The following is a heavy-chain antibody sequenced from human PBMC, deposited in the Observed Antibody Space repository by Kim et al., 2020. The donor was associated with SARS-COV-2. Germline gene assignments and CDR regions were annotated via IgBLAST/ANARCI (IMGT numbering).Heavy chain of an antibody. CDR2: ISYDGSNK. Sequence: GGSLRLSCAASGFTFSNYAFHWVRQAPGKGLEWVAIISYDGSNKNYADSVKGRFLISRDNSRNTLFLQMNSLRAEDTAVYYCARGRGGYYYYNVDVWGQGTTVTVSS. J-gene: IGHJ6*02. D-gene: IGHD3-16*01. CDR1: GFTFSNYA. CDR3: ARGRGGYYYYNVDV. V-gene: IGHV3-30-3*01.